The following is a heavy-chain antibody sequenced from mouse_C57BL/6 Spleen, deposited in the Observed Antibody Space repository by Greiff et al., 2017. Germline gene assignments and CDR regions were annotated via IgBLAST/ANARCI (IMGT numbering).Heavy chain of an antibody. CDR2: IYPGDGDT. Sequence: QVHVKQSGAELVKPGASVKISCKASGYAFRSYWMNWVKQRPGKGLEWIGQIYPGDGDTNYNGKFKGKATLTADKSSSTAYMQLSSLTSEDSAVYFCASYYSNPFDYRGQGTTLTVSS. D-gene: IGHD2-5*01. CDR3: ASYYSNPFDY. V-gene: IGHV1-80*01. CDR1: GYAFRSYW. J-gene: IGHJ2*01.